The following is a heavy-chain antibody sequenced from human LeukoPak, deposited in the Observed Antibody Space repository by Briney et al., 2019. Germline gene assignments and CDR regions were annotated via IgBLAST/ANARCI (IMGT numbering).Heavy chain of an antibody. V-gene: IGHV3-7*04. J-gene: IGHJ3*02. CDR3: ARVRGGYCSGGSCYSAFDI. D-gene: IGHD2-15*01. CDR2: IKRDGSEK. Sequence: GGSLRLSCAASGFTYSRYWLSWVRQAPGKGLEWVANIKRDGSEKYYVDSVKGRFTIPRDNAQKSQYLQVNGLRAEDTAVYYCARVRGGYCSGGSCYSAFDIWGQGTMVTVSS. CDR1: GFTYSRYW.